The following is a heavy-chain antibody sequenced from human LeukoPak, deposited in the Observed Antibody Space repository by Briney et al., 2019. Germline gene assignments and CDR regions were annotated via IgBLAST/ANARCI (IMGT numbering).Heavy chain of an antibody. Sequence: GASVKVSCEASGYTFTSYGISWVRQAPGLGLEWMEWISAYNGNTNYAQKLQGRVTMTTDTSTSTAYMELRSLRSDDTAVYYCARDMGPIAAAGVFDYWGQGTLVTVSS. CDR1: GYTFTSYG. J-gene: IGHJ4*02. CDR2: ISAYNGNT. D-gene: IGHD6-13*01. V-gene: IGHV1-18*01. CDR3: ARDMGPIAAAGVFDY.